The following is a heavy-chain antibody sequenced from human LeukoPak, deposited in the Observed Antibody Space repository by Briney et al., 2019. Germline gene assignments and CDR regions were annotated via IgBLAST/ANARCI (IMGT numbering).Heavy chain of an antibody. Sequence: GGSLRLSCAPSGFTLSSYGMHWVRQAPGNGLEGVAFIRYDGSKKYCADSVKGRFTISRENSKNTLYLQLSSRRAEDTAVYYCAKDGGQGILELWGQGTLVTV. CDR2: IRYDGSKK. CDR1: GFTLSSYG. D-gene: IGHD3-3*01. CDR3: AKDGGQGILEL. J-gene: IGHJ4*02. V-gene: IGHV3-30*02.